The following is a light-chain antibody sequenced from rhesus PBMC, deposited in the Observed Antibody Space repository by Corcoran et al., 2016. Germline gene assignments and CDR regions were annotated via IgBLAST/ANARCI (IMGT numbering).Light chain of an antibody. V-gene: IGKV1-21*01. Sequence: DIQMTQSPSSLSASVGDKVTITCQASQGLSSWLAWYQQKPGKAPTLLISKASRLQSGVPSRFTGSGCETDFTLTSSSLKPEDFATYYCLQYNSRPFTFGPGTKLDIK. CDR1: QGLSSW. CDR3: LQYNSRPFT. J-gene: IGKJ3*01. CDR2: KAS.